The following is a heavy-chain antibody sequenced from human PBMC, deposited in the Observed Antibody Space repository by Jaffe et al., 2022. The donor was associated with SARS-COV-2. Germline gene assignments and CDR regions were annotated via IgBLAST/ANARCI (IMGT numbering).Heavy chain of an antibody. D-gene: IGHD2-15*01. Sequence: EVQLVESGGGLVQPGGSLRLSCAASGFTFSTRWMSWVRQAPGKGLEWVVNMKYDGSDIGYVDSVRGRFTVSRDNARNSLYLQMNSLRVEDTAVYYCVRMGSLDLRRTGDQWGLGTLVTVTS. CDR1: GFTFSTRW. J-gene: IGHJ4*02. CDR3: VRMGSLDLRRTGDQ. CDR2: MKYDGSDI. V-gene: IGHV3-7*03.